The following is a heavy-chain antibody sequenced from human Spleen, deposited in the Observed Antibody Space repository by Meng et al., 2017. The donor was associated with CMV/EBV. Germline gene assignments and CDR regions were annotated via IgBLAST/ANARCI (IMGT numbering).Heavy chain of an antibody. J-gene: IGHJ4*02. CDR2: IHYSGST. D-gene: IGHD3-9*01. Sequence: SETLSLTCSVSGESVNSGFYYWNWIRQPPGKGLEWIGYIHYSGSTNYNPSLKSRVTISVDTSKNQFSLKLSSVTAADTAIYYCARYGREHYAILSGYHYFDFWGQGTLVTVSS. V-gene: IGHV4-61*01. CDR1: GESVNSGFYY. CDR3: ARYGREHYAILSGYHYFDF.